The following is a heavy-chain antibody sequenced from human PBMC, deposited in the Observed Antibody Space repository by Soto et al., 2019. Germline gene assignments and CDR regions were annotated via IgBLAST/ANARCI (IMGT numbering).Heavy chain of an antibody. V-gene: IGHV4-4*02. CDR3: AREPRGEIQLWLNPLHYYYYGMDV. D-gene: IGHD5-18*01. J-gene: IGHJ6*02. Sequence: PSETLSLTCAVSGGSISSSNWWSWVRQPPGKGLEWIGEIYHSGSTNYNPSLKSRVTISVDKSKNQFSLKLSSVTAADTAVYYCAREPRGEIQLWLNPLHYYYYGMDVWGQGTTVTVSS. CDR2: IYHSGST. CDR1: GGSISSSNW.